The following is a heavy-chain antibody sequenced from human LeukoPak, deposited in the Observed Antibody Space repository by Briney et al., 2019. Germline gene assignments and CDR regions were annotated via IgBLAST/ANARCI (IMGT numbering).Heavy chain of an antibody. D-gene: IGHD3-3*01. CDR1: EFTFSSYW. CDR3: ARGFTIFGVVNGAFDI. V-gene: IGHV3-74*01. Sequence: PGGSLRLSCAASEFTFSSYWMHWVRQAPGKGLVWVSRINSDGSSTSYADSVKGRFTISRDNAKNTLYLQMKSLRAEDTAVYYCARGFTIFGVVNGAFDIWGQGTMVTVSS. J-gene: IGHJ3*02. CDR2: INSDGSST.